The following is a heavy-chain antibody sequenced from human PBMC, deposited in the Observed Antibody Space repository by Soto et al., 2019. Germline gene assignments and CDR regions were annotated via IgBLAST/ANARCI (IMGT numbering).Heavy chain of an antibody. Sequence: SETLSLTCTVSGGSVSSGSYYWSWIRQPPGKGLEWIGYIYYSGSTNYNPSLKSRVTISVDTSKNQLSLKLSSVTAADTAVYYCARDEIMITFGGVIDYYYYGMDVWGQGTTVTVSS. J-gene: IGHJ6*02. D-gene: IGHD3-16*02. CDR3: ARDEIMITFGGVIDYYYYGMDV. CDR1: GGSVSSGSYY. V-gene: IGHV4-61*01. CDR2: IYYSGST.